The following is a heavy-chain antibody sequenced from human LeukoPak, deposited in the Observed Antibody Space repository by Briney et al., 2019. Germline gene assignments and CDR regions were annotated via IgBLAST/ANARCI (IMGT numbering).Heavy chain of an antibody. Sequence: GGSLRLSCAASGFTFSSYGMHWVRQAPGKGLEWVAVISYDGSNKYYADSVKGRFTISRDNPKNTLYLQMNSLRAEDTAVYYCAKSSYRAYGDDAFDIWGQGTMVTVSS. V-gene: IGHV3-30*18. D-gene: IGHD3-10*01. CDR2: ISYDGSNK. J-gene: IGHJ3*02. CDR3: AKSSYRAYGDDAFDI. CDR1: GFTFSSYG.